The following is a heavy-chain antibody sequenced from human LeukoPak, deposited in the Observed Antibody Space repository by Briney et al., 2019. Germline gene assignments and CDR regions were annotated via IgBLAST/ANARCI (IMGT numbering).Heavy chain of an antibody. J-gene: IGHJ6*02. Sequence: GGSLRLSCAASGFTFSTYSMNWVRQAPGRGLEWASYISDGSLAISYADSVKGRFTISRDNAKNSLYLQMNSLRDEDTAVYYCVRDSRTSMDVWGQGTTVTVSS. CDR2: ISDGSLAI. V-gene: IGHV3-48*02. CDR1: GFTFSTYS. CDR3: VRDSRTSMDV.